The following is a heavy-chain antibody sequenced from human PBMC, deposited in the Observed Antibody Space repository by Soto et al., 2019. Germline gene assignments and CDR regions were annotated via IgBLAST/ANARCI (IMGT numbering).Heavy chain of an antibody. Sequence: QVQLVESGGGVVQPGRSLRLSCAAFGFTFSDYTMHWVRQAPGKGLEWVAVISYDGGNKYYADSVNGRFTISRDDSKSTVYLQMNSLRAEDTAVYYCAKGRGYPGYFDYWGQGTLVTVSS. CDR2: ISYDGGNK. V-gene: IGHV3-30-3*01. D-gene: IGHD5-18*01. CDR3: AKGRGYPGYFDY. CDR1: GFTFSDYT. J-gene: IGHJ4*02.